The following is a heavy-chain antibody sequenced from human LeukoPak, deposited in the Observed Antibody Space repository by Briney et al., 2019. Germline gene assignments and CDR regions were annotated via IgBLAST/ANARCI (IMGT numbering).Heavy chain of an antibody. D-gene: IGHD6-13*01. CDR2: TSSSDPGT. V-gene: IGHV3-21*01. CDR3: VQQLVNRHAFDI. J-gene: IGHJ3*02. CDR1: GFPLSSYA. Sequence: PGGSLRLSCAASGFPLSSYAMSWVRQASGKGLEWVSATSSSDPGTYYADSVKGRFTISRDNAKNSLYLQMNSLRAEDTAVYYCVQQLVNRHAFDIWGQGTMVTVSS.